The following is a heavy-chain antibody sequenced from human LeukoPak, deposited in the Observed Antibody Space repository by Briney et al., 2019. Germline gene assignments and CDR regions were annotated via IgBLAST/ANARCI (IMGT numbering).Heavy chain of an antibody. CDR1: GYTFTGYY. Sequence: ASVKVSCKASGYTFTGYYMHWVRQAPGQGLERMGWINPNSGGTNYAQKFQGRVTMTRDTSISTAYMELSRLRSDDTAVYYCASGLIDGNGSEAYWGQGTLVTVSS. V-gene: IGHV1-2*02. J-gene: IGHJ4*02. CDR3: ASGLIDGNGSEAY. CDR2: INPNSGGT. D-gene: IGHD2-8*01.